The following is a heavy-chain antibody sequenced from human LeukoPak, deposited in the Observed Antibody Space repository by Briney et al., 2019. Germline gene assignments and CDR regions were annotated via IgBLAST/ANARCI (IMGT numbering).Heavy chain of an antibody. J-gene: IGHJ3*02. D-gene: IGHD4-23*01. Sequence: PSETLSLTCTVSGGSISSYYWSWIRQPPGKGLEWIAYIYYSGSTNYNSSLKRRVTISVDTSKNQFALKLSSVTAADTAVYYCAKHQRGNSDAFDIWGQGTRVIVSS. CDR3: AKHQRGNSDAFDI. V-gene: IGHV4-59*01. CDR1: GGSISSYY. CDR2: IYYSGST.